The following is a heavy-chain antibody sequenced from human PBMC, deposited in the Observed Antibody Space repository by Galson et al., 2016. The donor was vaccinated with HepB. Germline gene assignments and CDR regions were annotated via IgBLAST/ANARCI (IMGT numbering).Heavy chain of an antibody. CDR3: ACDYRRGGGGSYNVLDI. CDR1: GGSVNSATYL. CDR2: IDDSGTT. V-gene: IGHV4-61*01. D-gene: IGHD1-26*01. J-gene: IGHJ4*03. Sequence: ETLFLTCIFSGGSVNSATYLWPWIRQPPGKGLEWIGYIDDSGTTKYNPSLQSRAVTAIETSKNQFYLKLTSVTAAAAAVYYCACDYRRGGGGSYNVLDIWGQGTLVTVSS.